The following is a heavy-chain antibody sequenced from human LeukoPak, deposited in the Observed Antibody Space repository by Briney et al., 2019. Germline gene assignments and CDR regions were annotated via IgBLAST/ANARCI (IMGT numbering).Heavy chain of an antibody. CDR1: GGSFSGYY. J-gene: IGHJ5*02. CDR3: ARGDGGLLWFGELFDP. D-gene: IGHD3-10*01. CDR2: INHSGST. Sequence: RPSETLSLTCAVYGGSFSGYYWSWIRQPPGEGLEWIGEINHSGSTNYNPSLKSRVTISVDTSKNQFSLKLSSVTAADTAVYYCARGDGGLLWFGELFDPWGQGTLVTVSS. V-gene: IGHV4-34*01.